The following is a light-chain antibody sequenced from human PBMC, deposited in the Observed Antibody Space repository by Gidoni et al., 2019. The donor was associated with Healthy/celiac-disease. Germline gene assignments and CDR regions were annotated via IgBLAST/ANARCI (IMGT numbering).Light chain of an antibody. V-gene: IGKV1-27*01. CDR3: QKYNSAPFT. CDR1: QGISHF. CDR2: AAS. Sequence: DIHMTQSPSSLSASVGDRVTITCRSSQGISHFLAWYQQKPRKVPKLLIYAASTLQSGVPSRFSGSGYGTDFTLTITSMQAEDVATYYCQKYNSAPFTFGPGTKVDIK. J-gene: IGKJ3*01.